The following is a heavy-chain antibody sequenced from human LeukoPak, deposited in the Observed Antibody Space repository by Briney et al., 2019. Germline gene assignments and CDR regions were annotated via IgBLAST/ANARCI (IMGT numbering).Heavy chain of an antibody. D-gene: IGHD3-10*01. J-gene: IGHJ4*02. Sequence: GGSLRLSCAAPGFTFSNYWMHWLRRTPGKGLVWVSRISSDGSTASYADSVKGRFSISRDNAKNTLDLQMNTLSVADTAVYYCARDTYYYGSGENPNFDYWGQGTLVTVSS. CDR2: ISSDGSTA. V-gene: IGHV3-74*01. CDR3: ARDTYYYGSGENPNFDY. CDR1: GFTFSNYW.